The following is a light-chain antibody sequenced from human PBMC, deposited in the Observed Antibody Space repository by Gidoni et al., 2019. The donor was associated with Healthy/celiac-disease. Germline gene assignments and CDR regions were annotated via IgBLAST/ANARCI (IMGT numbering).Light chain of an antibody. CDR1: QSISSY. Sequence: DIQMTKSLSSLSASVGDRVTITCRASQSISSYLNWYQQKPGKAPKLLIYAASSLQSGVPSRFSGSGSGTDFTLTISSLQPEDFATYYCQQSYSTPIFTFGPGTKVDIK. J-gene: IGKJ3*01. V-gene: IGKV1-39*01. CDR2: AAS. CDR3: QQSYSTPIFT.